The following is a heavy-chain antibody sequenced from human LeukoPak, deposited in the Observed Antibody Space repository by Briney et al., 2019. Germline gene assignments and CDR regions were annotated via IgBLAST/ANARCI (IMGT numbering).Heavy chain of an antibody. J-gene: IGHJ3*02. V-gene: IGHV4-34*01. CDR3: ARRTIYGGKRTGAFDI. CDR1: GGSFSGYY. D-gene: IGHD4-17*01. CDR2: INHSGST. Sequence: SETLSLTCAVYGGSFSGYYWSWIRQPPGKGLEWIGEINHSGSTNYNPSLKSRVTISVDTSKNQFSLKLSSVTAADTAVYYCARRTIYGGKRTGAFDIWGQGTMVTVSS.